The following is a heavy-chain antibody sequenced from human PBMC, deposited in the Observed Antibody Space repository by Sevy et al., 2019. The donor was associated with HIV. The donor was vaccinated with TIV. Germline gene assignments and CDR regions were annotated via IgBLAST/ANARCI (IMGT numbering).Heavy chain of an antibody. V-gene: IGHV3-30*02. CDR3: AKDHYDYRTGYYGYYGMDV. J-gene: IGHJ6*02. CDR1: GFRFSDYG. Sequence: GGSLRLSCAASGFRFSDYGMHWVRQAPGRGLGWVSLIRFDGSMKYIADSVKGRFTISRDKVKDTLYLQMNSLRPEDTAVYYCAKDHYDYRTGYYGYYGMDVWGQGTTVTVSS. D-gene: IGHD3-3*01. CDR2: IRFDGSMK.